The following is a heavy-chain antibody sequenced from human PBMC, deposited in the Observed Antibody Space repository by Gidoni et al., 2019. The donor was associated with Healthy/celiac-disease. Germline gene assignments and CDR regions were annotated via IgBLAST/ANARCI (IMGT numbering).Heavy chain of an antibody. J-gene: IGHJ3*02. CDR2: IIPIFGTA. CDR1: GGTFSSYA. Sequence: QVQLVQSGAEVKKPGSSVKVSCKASGGTFSSYAISWVRQAPGQGLEWMGGIIPIFGTANYAQKFQGRVTITADKSTSTAYMELSSLRSEDTAVYYCARATHSWPVYAMEIHAFDIWGQGTMVTVSS. D-gene: IGHD2-8*01. CDR3: ARATHSWPVYAMEIHAFDI. V-gene: IGHV1-69*06.